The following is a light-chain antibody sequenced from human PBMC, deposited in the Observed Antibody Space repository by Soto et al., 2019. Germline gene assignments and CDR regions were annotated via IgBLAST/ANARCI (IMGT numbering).Light chain of an antibody. CDR2: QDF. Sequence: SYELTQPPSVSVSPGQTASITCSGDRLRDKYALWYQQKPGQSPVLVIYQDFKRHSGIPERFSGSNSGNTATLTISGTQAMDEADYYCQTWDTSTGVVFGGGTKLTVL. J-gene: IGLJ2*01. V-gene: IGLV3-1*01. CDR3: QTWDTSTGVV. CDR1: RLRDKY.